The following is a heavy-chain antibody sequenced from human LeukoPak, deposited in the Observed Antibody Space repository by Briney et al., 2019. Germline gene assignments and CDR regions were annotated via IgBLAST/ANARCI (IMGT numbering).Heavy chain of an antibody. Sequence: GGSLRLSCAASGFTFNSYPMHWVRQAPGKGLEWVALISYDGSDKYYADSVRGRFTTSRDNSKNTLYLQMNSLRADDTAVYYCARVYYDSSGYSFDYWGQGTLVTVSS. CDR3: ARVYYDSSGYSFDY. CDR1: GFTFNSYP. CDR2: ISYDGSDK. J-gene: IGHJ4*02. V-gene: IGHV3-30-3*01. D-gene: IGHD3-22*01.